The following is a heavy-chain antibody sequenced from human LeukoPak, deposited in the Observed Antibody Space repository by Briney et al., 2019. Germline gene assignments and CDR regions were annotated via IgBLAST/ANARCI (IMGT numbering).Heavy chain of an antibody. V-gene: IGHV3-48*01. D-gene: IGHD2-2*01. Sequence: GGSLTLPCTPSGFRFSRHDMKCARHAPGRALEWVSHISSISTTIYYTDSVKGRFTISRDNAKNSLYLQMNSLRVEDTAVYYCSKDHGTSTRCIDRFDFGGQGTLVTVSS. CDR2: ISSISTTI. CDR3: SKDHGTSTRCIDRFDF. J-gene: IGHJ4*02. CDR1: GFRFSRHD.